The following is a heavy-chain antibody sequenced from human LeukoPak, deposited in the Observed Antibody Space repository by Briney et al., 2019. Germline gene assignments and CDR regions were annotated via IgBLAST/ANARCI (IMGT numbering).Heavy chain of an antibody. CDR2: ISSGGTT. CDR3: AKDGPSGSPFDY. Sequence: PGGSLRLSCAASGGSTFRRYDLTWIRQAPGKGLEWVSLISSGGTTYYADSVKGRFTISRDNSKNTLYLQMNSLRAEDTAVYYCAKDGPSGSPFDYWGQGTLVTVSS. J-gene: IGHJ4*02. V-gene: IGHV3-23*01. CDR1: GGSTFRRYD. D-gene: IGHD1-26*01.